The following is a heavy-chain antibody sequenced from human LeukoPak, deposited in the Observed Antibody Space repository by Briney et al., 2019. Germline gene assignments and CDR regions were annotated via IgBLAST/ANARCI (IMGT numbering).Heavy chain of an antibody. D-gene: IGHD2-8*02. CDR1: DGSFSGYF. V-gene: IGHV4-59*10. J-gene: IGHJ4*02. CDR2: IYTSGST. Sequence: SETLSLTCAVYDGSFSGYFWSWIRQPPGKGLEWIGRIYTSGSTNYSPSLKSRVTMSVDTSKNQVSLKLSSVTAADTAVYYCARDRSTGWNYFDYWGQGTLVTVSS. CDR3: ARDRSTGWNYFDY.